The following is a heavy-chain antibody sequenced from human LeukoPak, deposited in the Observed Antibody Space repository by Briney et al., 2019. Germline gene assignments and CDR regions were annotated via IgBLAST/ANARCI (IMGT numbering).Heavy chain of an antibody. D-gene: IGHD4-17*01. CDR3: ARRGDIYGDRSDDAFDI. V-gene: IGHV4-59*08. Sequence: SETLSLTCTVSGGSISSYYWSWIRQPPGKGLEWIGYIYYSGSTNYNPSLKSRVTISVDTSKNQFSLKLSSVTAADTAVYYCARRGDIYGDRSDDAFDIWGQGTMVTVSS. CDR2: IYYSGST. CDR1: GGSISSYY. J-gene: IGHJ3*02.